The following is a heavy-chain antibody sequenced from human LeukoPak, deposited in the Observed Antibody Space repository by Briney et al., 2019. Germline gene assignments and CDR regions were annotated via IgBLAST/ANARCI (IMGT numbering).Heavy chain of an antibody. CDR1: GYTFTYRY. J-gene: IGHJ5*02. CDR2: ITPFNGNT. D-gene: IGHD2-15*01. CDR3: ATHSLGYCSGGSCYRHYNWFDP. V-gene: IGHV1-45*02. Sequence: SVKVSCEASGYTFTYRYLHWVRQAPGQALEWMGWITPFNGNTNYAQKFQDRVTITRDRSMSTAYMELSRLRSDDTAVYYCATHSLGYCSGGSCYRHYNWFDPWGQGTLVTVSS.